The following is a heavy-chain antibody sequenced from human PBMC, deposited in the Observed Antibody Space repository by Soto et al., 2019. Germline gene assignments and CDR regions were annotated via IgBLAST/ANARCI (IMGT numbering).Heavy chain of an antibody. CDR1: GFTFSSYW. D-gene: IGHD3-3*01. J-gene: IGHJ4*02. CDR3: ARGPASYDFWSGYAPYYFDY. V-gene: IGHV3-7*01. Sequence: PVGSLRLSCAASGFTFSSYWMSWVRQAPGKGLEWVANIKQDGSEKYYVDSVKGRFTISRDNAKNSLYLQMNSLRAEDTAVYYCARGPASYDFWSGYAPYYFDYWGQGTLVTVSS. CDR2: IKQDGSEK.